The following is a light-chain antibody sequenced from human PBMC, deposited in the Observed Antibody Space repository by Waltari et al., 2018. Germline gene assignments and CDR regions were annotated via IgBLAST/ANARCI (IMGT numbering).Light chain of an antibody. CDR3: SSYTSSNTYV. CDR1: TSDGRDYNY. Sequence: QSALTQPASVSGSPGQSITISCTGTTSDGRDYNYVSWYQQHPSTAPKLMLYDFNNRPSGVSNRFSGSKSGNTASLTISGLQAEDEADYYCSSYTSSNTYVFGTGTKVTVL. J-gene: IGLJ1*01. CDR2: DFN. V-gene: IGLV2-14*03.